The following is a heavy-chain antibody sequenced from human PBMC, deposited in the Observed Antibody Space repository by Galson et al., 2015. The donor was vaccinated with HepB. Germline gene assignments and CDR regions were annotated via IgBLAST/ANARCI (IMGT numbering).Heavy chain of an antibody. D-gene: IGHD6-13*01. Sequence: ETLSLTCTVSGGSISRSSYYWGWIRQPPGKGLEWIGSIYYSGSTDYNPSLKSRVTMSVDTSKNQFSLKLSSVTAADTAVYFCARVEQQLVSYWGQGTLVTVSS. CDR2: IYYSGST. CDR1: GGSISRSSYY. J-gene: IGHJ4*02. CDR3: ARVEQQLVSY. V-gene: IGHV4-39*07.